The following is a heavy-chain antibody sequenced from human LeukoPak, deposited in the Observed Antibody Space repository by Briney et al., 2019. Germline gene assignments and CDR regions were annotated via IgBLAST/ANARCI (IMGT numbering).Heavy chain of an antibody. Sequence: ASVKVSCRASGYTFTGYYMHWVRQAPGQGLEWMGWINPNSGGTNYAQKFQGRVTMTRGTSISTAYMELSRLRSDDTAVYYCARAPDYYDSSGAFDYWGQGTLVTVSS. CDR1: GYTFTGYY. V-gene: IGHV1-2*02. D-gene: IGHD3-22*01. J-gene: IGHJ4*02. CDR2: INPNSGGT. CDR3: ARAPDYYDSSGAFDY.